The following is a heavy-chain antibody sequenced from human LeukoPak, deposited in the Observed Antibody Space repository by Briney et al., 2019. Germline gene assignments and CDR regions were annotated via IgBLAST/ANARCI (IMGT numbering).Heavy chain of an antibody. J-gene: IGHJ4*02. CDR3: ASGMRVGPNI. CDR1: GFTFGPYT. CDR2: ISSSRDTI. V-gene: IGHV3-48*04. Sequence: HPGGYLRLSCAASGFTFGPYTMNWVRQAPGKGREWVSYISSSRDTIYYADSVKGRFTISRDNAKNSLYLQMNSVRAEDTAVYYCASGMRVGPNIWGQETLVTVSS. D-gene: IGHD1-26*01.